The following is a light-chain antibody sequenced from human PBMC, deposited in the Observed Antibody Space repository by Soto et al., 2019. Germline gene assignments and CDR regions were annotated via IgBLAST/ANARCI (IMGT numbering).Light chain of an antibody. CDR1: SSDVGGYNY. CDR2: EVS. CDR3: SSYAGSNTFVV. J-gene: IGLJ2*01. Sequence: LTQPPSASGSPGQSVTISCTGTSSDVGGYNYVSWYQQHPGKAPKLMIYEVSRRPSGVPDRFSGSKSGNTASLTVSGLQAEDEADYYCSSYAGSNTFVVFGGGTKVTVL. V-gene: IGLV2-8*01.